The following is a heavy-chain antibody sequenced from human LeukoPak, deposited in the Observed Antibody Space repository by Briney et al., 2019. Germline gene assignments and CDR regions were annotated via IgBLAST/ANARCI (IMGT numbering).Heavy chain of an antibody. CDR3: ARGYYSDYYMDV. V-gene: IGHV1-8*01. D-gene: IGHD4-11*01. CDR2: MNPNSGNT. J-gene: IGHJ6*03. CDR1: GYTFTSYD. Sequence: EASVKVSCKASGYTFTSYDINWVRQATGQGLEWMGWMNPNSGNTGYAQKFQGRVTMTRNTSISTAYMELSSLRSEDTAVYYCARGYYSDYYMDVWGKGTTATVSS.